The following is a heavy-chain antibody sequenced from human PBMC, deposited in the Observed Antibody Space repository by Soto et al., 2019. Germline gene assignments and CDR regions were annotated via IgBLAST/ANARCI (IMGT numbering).Heavy chain of an antibody. CDR2: ISASGGST. CDR1: GFTFSSYA. CDR3: AKDPAYYDFWSGYYNEGAARGDWYFDL. D-gene: IGHD3-3*01. Sequence: GGSLRLSCAASGFTFSSYAMSWVRQAPGKGLEWVSAISASGGSTYYADSVKGRFTISRDNSKNTLYLQMNSLRAEDTAVYYCAKDPAYYDFWSGYYNEGAARGDWYFDLWGRGTLVTVSS. V-gene: IGHV3-23*01. J-gene: IGHJ2*01.